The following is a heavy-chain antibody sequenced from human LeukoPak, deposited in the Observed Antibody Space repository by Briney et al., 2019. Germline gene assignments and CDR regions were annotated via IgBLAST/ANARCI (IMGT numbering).Heavy chain of an antibody. D-gene: IGHD2-2*01. Sequence: ASVKVSCKASGYTFTSYGISWVRQAPGQGLEWMGWISAYNGNTNYAQKLQGRVTMTTDTSTSTAYMELRSLRSDDTAVYYCARGGGIVVVPAAVYNWFDPWGQGTLVTVSS. CDR3: ARGGGIVVVPAAVYNWFDP. CDR2: ISAYNGNT. J-gene: IGHJ5*02. CDR1: GYTFTSYG. V-gene: IGHV1-18*01.